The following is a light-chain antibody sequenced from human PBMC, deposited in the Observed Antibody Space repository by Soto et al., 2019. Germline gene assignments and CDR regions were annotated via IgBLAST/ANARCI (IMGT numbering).Light chain of an antibody. CDR2: LNSDGSH. V-gene: IGLV4-69*01. CDR1: SGHINFA. Sequence: QPVLAQSPSASASLGASFKLTCTLSSGHINFAIAWYQQQPEKGPRYLMKLNSDGSHNKGDGIPDRFSGSSSGAERYLTISSLQSEDEADYYCQTWGTVINVFGGGTKVTVL. CDR3: QTWGTVINV. J-gene: IGLJ2*01.